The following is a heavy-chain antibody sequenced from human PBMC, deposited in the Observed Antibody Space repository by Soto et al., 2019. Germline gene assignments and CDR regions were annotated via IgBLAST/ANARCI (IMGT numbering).Heavy chain of an antibody. Sequence: GGSLRLSCAASGFTVSSNYMSWVRQAPGKGLEWVSVIYSGGSTYYADSVKGRFTISRDNSKNTLYLQMNSLRAEDTAVYYCARDLSLRGGGEDYWGQGTLVTVSS. CDR2: IYSGGST. CDR3: ARDLSLRGGGEDY. J-gene: IGHJ4*02. V-gene: IGHV3-66*01. CDR1: GFTVSSNY. D-gene: IGHD3-16*01.